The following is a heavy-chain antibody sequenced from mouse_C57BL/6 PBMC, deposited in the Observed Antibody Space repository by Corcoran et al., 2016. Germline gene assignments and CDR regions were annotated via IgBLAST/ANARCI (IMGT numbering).Heavy chain of an antibody. J-gene: IGHJ1*03. D-gene: IGHD1-1*01. Sequence: EVQLQQSGPELVKPGASVKIPCKASGYTFTDYNMDWVKQSHGKSLEWIGDINPNNGGTIYNQKFKGKATLTVDKSSSTAYMELRSLTSEDTAVYYCARGGTVVDLWYFDVWGTGTTVTVSS. CDR2: INPNNGGT. V-gene: IGHV1-18*01. CDR1: GYTFTDYN. CDR3: ARGGTVVDLWYFDV.